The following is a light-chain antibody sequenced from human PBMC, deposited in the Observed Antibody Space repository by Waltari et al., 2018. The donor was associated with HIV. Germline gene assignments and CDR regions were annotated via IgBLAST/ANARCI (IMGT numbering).Light chain of an antibody. CDR2: DVN. J-gene: IGLJ1*01. Sequence: QSALTQPPSVSGSPGQSVTISCTGTTSDVGYYNSVPWYQQYPGKAPKPIIFDVNQRPSGVPERFSGSKSGNTASLTISGLQTADEADYFCCAYAAGHVSYVFGNGTAVAVL. CDR1: TSDVGYYNS. V-gene: IGLV2-11*01. CDR3: CAYAAGHVSYV.